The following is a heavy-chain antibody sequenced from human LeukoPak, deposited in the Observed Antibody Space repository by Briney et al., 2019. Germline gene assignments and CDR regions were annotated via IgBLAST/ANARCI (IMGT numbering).Heavy chain of an antibody. CDR1: GGSFSGYY. CDR2: INHSVST. V-gene: IGHV4-34*01. D-gene: IGHD4-17*01. CDR3: ARVGVTTPYY. J-gene: IGHJ4*02. Sequence: PSESLSLTCAVYGGSFSGYYWSWIRQPPGKGLEWIGEINHSVSTNYNPSLKSRVTISVDTSKTQFSLKLTSVTAADPPVYYCARVGVTTPYYWGQGTLVTVSS.